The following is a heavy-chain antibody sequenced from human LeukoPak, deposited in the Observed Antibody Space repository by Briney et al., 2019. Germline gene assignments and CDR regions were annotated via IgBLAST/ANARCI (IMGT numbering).Heavy chain of an antibody. Sequence: PSQTLSLTCTVSGGSISSGGYYWSWIRQPAGKGLEWIGRIYTSGSTNYNPSLKSRVTMSVDTSKNQFSLKLSSVTAADTAVYYCARDRPTYEFTMIGSDAFDIWGQGTMVTVSS. J-gene: IGHJ3*02. D-gene: IGHD3-22*01. V-gene: IGHV4-61*02. CDR3: ARDRPTYEFTMIGSDAFDI. CDR2: IYTSGST. CDR1: GGSISSGGYY.